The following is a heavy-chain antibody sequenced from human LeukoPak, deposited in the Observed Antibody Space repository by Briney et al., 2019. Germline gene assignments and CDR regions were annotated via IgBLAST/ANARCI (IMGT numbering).Heavy chain of an antibody. Sequence: SVKVSCKASGGTFSSYAISWVRQAPGKGLEWMGGIIPIFGTANYAQKFQGRVTITADESTSTAYMELSSLRSEDTAVYYCASTVVPAKDGAFDIWGQGTMVTVSS. CDR1: GGTFSSYA. V-gene: IGHV1-69*13. CDR2: IIPIFGTA. D-gene: IGHD2-2*01. CDR3: ASTVVPAKDGAFDI. J-gene: IGHJ3*02.